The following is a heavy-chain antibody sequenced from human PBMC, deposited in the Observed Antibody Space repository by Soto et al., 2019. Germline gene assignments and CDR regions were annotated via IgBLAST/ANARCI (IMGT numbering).Heavy chain of an antibody. V-gene: IGHV3-7*01. CDR1: GFTFSPYY. Sequence: PGGPLRLSCAASGFTFSPYYMSWVSQAPGKGLEWLAMTTQDGNDKHYADSVKGRFTISRDDADNSLFLQMNRLGADDTALYYYVRELLYFNDVFGRPLNGLDMWGPRTMVPVSS. J-gene: IGHJ3*02. CDR3: VRELLYFNDVFGRPLNGLDM. CDR2: TTQDGNDK. D-gene: IGHD2-8*01.